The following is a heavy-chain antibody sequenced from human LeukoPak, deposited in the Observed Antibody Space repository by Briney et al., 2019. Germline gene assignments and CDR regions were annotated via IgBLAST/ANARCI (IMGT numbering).Heavy chain of an antibody. CDR1: GYTFTGYY. J-gene: IGHJ4*02. CDR3: ASGYCSSTSCPNFDY. D-gene: IGHD2-2*01. CDR2: INPNSGGT. V-gene: IGHV1-2*02. Sequence: EASAKVSCKASGYTFTGYYMHWVRQAPGQGLEWMGWINPNSGGTNYAQKFQGRVTMTRDTSISTAYMELSRLRSDDTAVYYCASGYCSSTSCPNFDYWGQGTLVTVSS.